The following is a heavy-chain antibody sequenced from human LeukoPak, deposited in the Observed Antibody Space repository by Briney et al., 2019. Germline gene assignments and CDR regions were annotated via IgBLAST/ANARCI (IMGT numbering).Heavy chain of an antibody. CDR1: GFTFDDYA. J-gene: IGHJ3*02. CDR3: AKDIGGDAFDI. D-gene: IGHD2-15*01. V-gene: IGHV3-9*01. Sequence: GGSLRLSCAASGFTFDDYAMHWVRQAPGKGLGWVSGISWNSGSIGYADSVKGRFTISRDNAKNSLYLQMNSLRAEDTALYYCAKDIGGDAFDIWGQGTMVTVSS. CDR2: ISWNSGSI.